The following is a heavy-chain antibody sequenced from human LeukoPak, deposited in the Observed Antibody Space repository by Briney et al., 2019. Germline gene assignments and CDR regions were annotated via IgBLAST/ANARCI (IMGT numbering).Heavy chain of an antibody. V-gene: IGHV1-46*01. Sequence: GASVKVSCKASGYTFTSYYMHWVRQAPGQGLEWMGIINPSGGSTSYAQKFQGRVTMTRDMSTSTVYMELSSLRSEDTAVYYCARGYRKWLRLHRPFDYWGQGTLVTVSS. CDR3: ARGYRKWLRLHRPFDY. CDR2: INPSGGST. J-gene: IGHJ4*02. CDR1: GYTFTSYY. D-gene: IGHD5-12*01.